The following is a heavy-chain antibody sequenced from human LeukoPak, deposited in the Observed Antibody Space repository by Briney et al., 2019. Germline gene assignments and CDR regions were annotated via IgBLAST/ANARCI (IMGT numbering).Heavy chain of an antibody. J-gene: IGHJ4*02. Sequence: PSETLSLTCTVSGGSISSSSYYWGWIRQPPGKGLEWIGSIYYSGSTYYNSSLKSRVTISVDTSKNQFSLKLSSVTAADTAVYYCAGLGSSWQFDYWGQGTLVTVSS. CDR1: GGSISSSSYY. CDR2: IYYSGST. D-gene: IGHD6-13*01. V-gene: IGHV4-39*01. CDR3: AGLGSSWQFDY.